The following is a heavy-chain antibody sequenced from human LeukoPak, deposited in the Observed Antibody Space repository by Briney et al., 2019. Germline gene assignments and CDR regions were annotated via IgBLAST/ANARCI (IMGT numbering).Heavy chain of an antibody. D-gene: IGHD3-10*01. CDR3: ARLSRGTRSNWFDP. CDR2: IYPGDSDT. J-gene: IGHJ5*02. Sequence: GESLTISCRGSGYSFTSYWIGWVRQMPGKGLEWVGIIYPGDSDTRYSPSFQGQVTISADKSISTAYLQWSSLKASDTAMYYCARLSRGTRSNWFDPWGQGTLVTVSS. CDR1: GYSFTSYW. V-gene: IGHV5-51*03.